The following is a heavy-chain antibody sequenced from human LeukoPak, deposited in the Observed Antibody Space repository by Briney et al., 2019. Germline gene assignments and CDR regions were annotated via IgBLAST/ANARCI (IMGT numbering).Heavy chain of an antibody. CDR3: AKVRLYGDYPEIDY. CDR2: TSGSGGRT. D-gene: IGHD4-17*01. V-gene: IGHV3-23*01. CDR1: GFTFSSYW. J-gene: IGHJ4*02. Sequence: PGGSLRLSCAASGFTFSSYWMSWVRQAPGKGLEWVSGTSGSGGRTYYADSVKGRFTISRENSKNTLYLQMNSLRAEDTAVYYCAKVRLYGDYPEIDYWGQGTLVAVSS.